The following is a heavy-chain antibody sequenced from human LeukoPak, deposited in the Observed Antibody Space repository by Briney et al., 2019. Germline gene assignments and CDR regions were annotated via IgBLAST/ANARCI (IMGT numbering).Heavy chain of an antibody. CDR1: GFTFSNYG. J-gene: IGHJ5*02. V-gene: IGHV3-48*02. CDR2: ISSSSSLI. CDR3: ARVGLGYRYDNRFDT. D-gene: IGHD5-18*01. Sequence: GGSLRLSCAASGFTFSNYGMNWVRQAPGKGLEWISYISSSSSLIYYADSVKGRFTISRDNAKNSLYLQMNSLRDEDTAVYYRARVGLGYRYDNRFDTWGQGTLSPSPQ.